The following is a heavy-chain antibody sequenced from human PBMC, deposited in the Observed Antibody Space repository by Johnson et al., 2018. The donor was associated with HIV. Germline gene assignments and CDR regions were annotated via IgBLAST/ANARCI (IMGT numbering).Heavy chain of an antibody. CDR1: GFTFSHYT. V-gene: IGHV3-30*04. CDR3: AKDRWEGDAVDI. CDR2: ISDDGSIT. Sequence: QVQLVESGGGVVQSGRSLRLSCAASGFTFSHYTLHWVRQAPGKGLKWVAVISDDGSITQYADSVKGRFTISRDNSKNTLFLHMNGRRPDDTAVYSCAKDRWEGDAVDIWGQGTMVTVSS. J-gene: IGHJ3*02. D-gene: IGHD1-26*01.